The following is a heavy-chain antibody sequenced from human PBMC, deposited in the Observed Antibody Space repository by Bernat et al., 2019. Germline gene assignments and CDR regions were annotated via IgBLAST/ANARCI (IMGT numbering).Heavy chain of an antibody. CDR2: ISYDGSNK. CDR1: GFTFSSYA. CDR3: ARGIGGLDDY. D-gene: IGHD1-1*01. Sequence: QVQLVESGGGVVQPGRSLRLSCAASGFTFSSYAMHWVRQAPGKGLEWVAVISYDGSNKYYADSVKGRFTISRDNSKNTLYLQMNSLRAEGTAVYYCARGIGGLDDYWGQGTLVTVSS. J-gene: IGHJ4*02. V-gene: IGHV3-30-3*01.